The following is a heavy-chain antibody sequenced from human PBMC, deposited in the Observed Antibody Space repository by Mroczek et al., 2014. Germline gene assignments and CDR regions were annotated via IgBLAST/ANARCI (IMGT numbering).Heavy chain of an antibody. CDR3: AKDPQAGGSY. Sequence: QVQLVQSGGGVVQPGRSLRLSCAASGFTFSSYGMHWVRQAPGKGLEWVAVISYDGSNKYYADSVKGRFTISRDNSKNTLYLQMNSLRAEDTAVYYCAKDPQAGGSYWGQGTLVTVSS. J-gene: IGHJ4*02. CDR1: GFTFSSYG. V-gene: IGHV3-30*18. CDR2: ISYDGSNK. D-gene: IGHD1-26*01.